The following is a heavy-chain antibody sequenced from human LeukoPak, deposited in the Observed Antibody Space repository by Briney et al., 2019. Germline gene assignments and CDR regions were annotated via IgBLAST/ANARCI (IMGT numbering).Heavy chain of an antibody. V-gene: IGHV4-39*02. CDR3: ARDHGNINWFYC. Sequence: PSETLSLTCTVSGDSIRRSSYYWGWIRQPPGKGLEWIGTIDYSGTTYYNPSLKSRLTMSVDTSKKQLSLKLSSVTAADTAMYYCARDHGNINWFYCWGQGILVAVSS. J-gene: IGHJ5*01. CDR1: GDSIRRSSYY. D-gene: IGHD4-23*01. CDR2: IDYSGTT.